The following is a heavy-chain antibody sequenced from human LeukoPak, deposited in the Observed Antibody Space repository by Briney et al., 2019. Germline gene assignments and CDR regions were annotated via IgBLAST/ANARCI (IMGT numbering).Heavy chain of an antibody. V-gene: IGHV4-61*02. D-gene: IGHD2-2*01. CDR3: ARGYCSSTTCYGRGYFEY. J-gene: IGHJ4*02. CDR1: GGSISSGHYY. CDR2: IYTSGNT. Sequence: SETLSLTCTVSGGSISSGHYYWSWIRQPAGKGLEWIGRIYTSGNTKYNPSLESRVTISVDTSKNQFSLKLSSVTAADTAVYYCARGYCSSTTCYGRGYFEYWGQGILVTVSP.